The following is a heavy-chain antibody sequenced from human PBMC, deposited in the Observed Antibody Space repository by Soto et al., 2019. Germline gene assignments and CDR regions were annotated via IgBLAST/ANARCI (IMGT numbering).Heavy chain of an antibody. Sequence: SVKVSCKASGFTFITSTVQWVRQARGQPLEWLGWIVVGSGNTIYAQNFQERVTFTRDESTSTAYMELSSLRFEDTGVYYCAAGDYLDTSGYSSDYWGQGTLVTVSS. V-gene: IGHV1-58*01. D-gene: IGHD3-3*01. CDR3: AAGDYLDTSGYSSDY. J-gene: IGHJ4*02. CDR2: IVVGSGNT. CDR1: GFTFITST.